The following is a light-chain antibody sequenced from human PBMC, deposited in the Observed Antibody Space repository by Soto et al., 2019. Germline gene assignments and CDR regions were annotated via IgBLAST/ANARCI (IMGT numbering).Light chain of an antibody. CDR3: CSYAGSFTGV. CDR1: TGDVGAYNF. Sequence: QSVLTQPRSVSGSPGQSVTISCTGTTGDVGAYNFVSWYQHHPGKAPKLMIYDASERPSGVPDRFSASKSGNTASLTISGLQAEDEADYFCCSYAGSFTGVFGGGTKVTVL. J-gene: IGLJ2*01. V-gene: IGLV2-11*01. CDR2: DAS.